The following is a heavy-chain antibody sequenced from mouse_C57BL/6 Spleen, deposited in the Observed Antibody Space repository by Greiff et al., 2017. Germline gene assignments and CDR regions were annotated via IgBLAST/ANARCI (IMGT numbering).Heavy chain of an antibody. CDR2: IDPETGGT. CDR1: GYTFTDYE. Sequence: QVQLKQSGAELVRPGASVTLSCKASGYTFTDYEMHWVKQTPVHGLEWIGAIDPETGGTAYNQKFKGKAILTADKSSSTAYMELRSLTSEDSAVYYCTRSPLNSSYFDYWGQGTTLTVSS. V-gene: IGHV1-15*01. J-gene: IGHJ2*01. CDR3: TRSPLNSSYFDY.